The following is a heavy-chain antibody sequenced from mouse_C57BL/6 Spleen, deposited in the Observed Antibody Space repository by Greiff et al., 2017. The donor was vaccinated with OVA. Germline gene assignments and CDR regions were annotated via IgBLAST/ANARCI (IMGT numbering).Heavy chain of an antibody. CDR1: GYAFSSSW. V-gene: IGHV1-82*01. CDR2: IYPGDGDT. CDR3: ARWGLLLSLDY. J-gene: IGHJ2*01. D-gene: IGHD2-3*01. Sequence: QVQLQQSGPELVKPGASVKISCKASGYAFSSSWMNWVKHRPGKGLEWIGRIYPGDGDTNYNGKFKGKATLTADKSSSTAYMQLSSLTSEDSSVYFCARWGLLLSLDYWGQGTTLTVSS.